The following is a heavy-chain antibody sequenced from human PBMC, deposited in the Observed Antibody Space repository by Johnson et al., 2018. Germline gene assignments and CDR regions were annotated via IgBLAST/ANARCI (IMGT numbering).Heavy chain of an antibody. CDR1: GFSFEDYV. Sequence: EVQLLESGGGLVQPGGSXRLSCAASGFSFEDYVMYWVRQPPGKGLEWVSSINFNGGNTNYADSVKGRFTISRDNAKNSLYLKMDNLRAGDTAFYYCARDVGKYYFFYNLEVWGPGATVTVSS. CDR2: INFNGGNT. V-gene: IGHV3-9*01. D-gene: IGHD1-26*01. J-gene: IGHJ6*02. CDR3: ARDVGKYYFFYNLEV.